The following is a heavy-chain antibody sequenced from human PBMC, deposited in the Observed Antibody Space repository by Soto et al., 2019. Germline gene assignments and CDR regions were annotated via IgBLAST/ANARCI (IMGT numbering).Heavy chain of an antibody. CDR2: ISYDGSNK. Sequence: GGSLRLSCAASGFTFSSYGLHWVRQAPGKGLEWVADISYDGSNKYYADSVKGRFTISRDISKNTLYLQMNSLRAEDTAVYYCAKGRWGSSSNYYYGMDVWGQGTTVTVSS. J-gene: IGHJ6*02. CDR1: GFTFSSYG. D-gene: IGHD6-6*01. CDR3: AKGRWGSSSNYYYGMDV. V-gene: IGHV3-30*18.